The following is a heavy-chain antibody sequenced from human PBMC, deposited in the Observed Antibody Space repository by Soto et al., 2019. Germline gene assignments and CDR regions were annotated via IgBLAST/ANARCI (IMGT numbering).Heavy chain of an antibody. D-gene: IGHD1-26*01. CDR3: AILHWGWDLLRGGSWFDF. V-gene: IGHV3-21*01. J-gene: IGHJ4*02. CDR1: GFNFSTYT. Sequence: EVHLVESGGGLVKPGGSLRLSCAASGFNFSTYTMHWVRQTPGKGLEWVSSISSGSSYTYYADSLKGRFTSSRDNAKKSLYLLMDSLRAEDTALYYCAILHWGWDLLRGGSWFDFWGQGTLVTVSS. CDR2: ISSGSSYT.